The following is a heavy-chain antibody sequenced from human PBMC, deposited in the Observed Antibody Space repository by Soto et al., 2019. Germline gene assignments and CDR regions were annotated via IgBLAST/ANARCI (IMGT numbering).Heavy chain of an antibody. CDR2: IYYSGST. Sequence: SETLSLTCTVSGGSISTYWWSWTRQPPRKGLEWIGYIYYSGSTNYNPSLKSRVTISVDTSKNQFSLKLTSVTAADTAVYYCARSRGSTRSFDYWGQGTLVTVSS. CDR1: GGSISTYW. V-gene: IGHV4-59*01. J-gene: IGHJ4*02. CDR3: ARSRGSTRSFDY. D-gene: IGHD2-15*01.